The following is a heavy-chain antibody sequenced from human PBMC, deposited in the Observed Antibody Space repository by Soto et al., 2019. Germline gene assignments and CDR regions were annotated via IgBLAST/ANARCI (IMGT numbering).Heavy chain of an antibody. CDR2: ISGSGGST. CDR1: GFTFSSYA. J-gene: IGHJ2*01. D-gene: IGHD3-22*01. CDR3: AKGVYYASWGYFDL. Sequence: GGSLRLSCAASGFTFSSYAMTWVRQAPGKGLEWVSAISGSGGSTYYADSVKGRFTISRDNSKNTLYLQMNSLRAEDTAVYYCAKGVYYASWGYFDLWGRGTLVTVSS. V-gene: IGHV3-23*01.